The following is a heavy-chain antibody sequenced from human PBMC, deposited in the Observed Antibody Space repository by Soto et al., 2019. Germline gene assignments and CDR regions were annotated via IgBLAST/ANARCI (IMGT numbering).Heavy chain of an antibody. CDR2: MDPNSGST. J-gene: IGHJ6*02. D-gene: IGHD3-3*01. CDR3: ARERKFDFWRKGLDV. CDR1: GYTFTTYD. V-gene: IGHV1-8*01. Sequence: ASVKVSCKASGYTFTTYDINWVRQAPGQGIEWLGWMDPNSGSTGYAQNFQGRITMTRNISRNTAHMELSSLQSEDTAVYYCARERKFDFWRKGLDVWGQGTTGTVS.